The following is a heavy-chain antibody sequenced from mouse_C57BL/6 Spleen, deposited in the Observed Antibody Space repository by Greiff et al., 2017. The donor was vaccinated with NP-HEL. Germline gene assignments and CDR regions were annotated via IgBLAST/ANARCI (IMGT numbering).Heavy chain of an antibody. CDR2: IWSGGST. Sequence: QVQLKESGPGLVQPSQSLSITCTVSGFSLTSYGVHWVRQSPGKGLEWLGVIWSGGSTDYNAAFISRLSISKDNSKSQVFFKMNSLQADDTAIYYCAKTGNGLRAMDYWGQGTSVTVSS. V-gene: IGHV2-2*01. CDR3: AKTGNGLRAMDY. J-gene: IGHJ4*01. D-gene: IGHD2-2*01. CDR1: GFSLTSYG.